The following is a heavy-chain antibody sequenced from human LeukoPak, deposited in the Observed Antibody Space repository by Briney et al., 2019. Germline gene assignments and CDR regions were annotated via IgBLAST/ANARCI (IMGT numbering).Heavy chain of an antibody. Sequence: PGGSLRLSCEASGFTFSSYEMNWVRQAPGRGLEWVSYISGGGTTIYYADSVKGRFTISRDNAKNSLYLQMNSLRAEDTAVYYCARDSFDYWGQGTLVTVSS. CDR2: ISGGGTTI. CDR3: ARDSFDY. V-gene: IGHV3-48*03. CDR1: GFTFSSYE. J-gene: IGHJ4*02.